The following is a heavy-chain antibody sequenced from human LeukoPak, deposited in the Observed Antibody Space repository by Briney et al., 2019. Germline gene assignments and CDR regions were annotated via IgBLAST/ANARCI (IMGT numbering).Heavy chain of an antibody. D-gene: IGHD3-22*01. CDR1: GFTFSDYY. CDR3: ARGQYDRSPFLQH. CDR2: ISSSGSII. J-gene: IGHJ1*01. V-gene: IGHV3-11*01. Sequence: GGSLRLSCAASGFTFSDYYMSWIRQAPGKGLEWVSYISSSGSIIYYADSMKGRFTISRDNAKNSMYLQMNSLRAEDTAVYYCARGQYDRSPFLQHWGQGTLVTVSS.